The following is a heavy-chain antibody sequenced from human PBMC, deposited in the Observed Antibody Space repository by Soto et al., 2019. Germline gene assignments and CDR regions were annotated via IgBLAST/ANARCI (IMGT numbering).Heavy chain of an antibody. Sequence: GSLKISGKGSGYSFTSYWIGGVRQMPGKGLEWMGIIYPGDSDTRYSPSFQGQVTISADKSISTAYLQWSSLKASDTAIYYCARTAAAGKYYYGVDVWGQGTTVTSP. CDR2: IYPGDSDT. J-gene: IGHJ6*02. V-gene: IGHV5-51*01. CDR1: GYSFTSYW. CDR3: ARTAAAGKYYYGVDV. D-gene: IGHD6-13*01.